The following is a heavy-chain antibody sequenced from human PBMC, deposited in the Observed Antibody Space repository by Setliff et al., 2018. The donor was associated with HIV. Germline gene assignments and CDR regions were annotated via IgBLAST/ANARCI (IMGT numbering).Heavy chain of an antibody. J-gene: IGHJ4*02. CDR1: GFSFRTYW. Sequence: GGSLRLSCAVSGFSFRTYWMSWVRQAPGKGLEWVANIQQDGSGKYYVDSVKGRFTISRDNAKNSLSLQMNSLRAEDTAVYYCARDWHSSAWGKVGDYWGQGTLVTVSS. D-gene: IGHD3-16*01. V-gene: IGHV3-7*03. CDR2: IQQDGSGK. CDR3: ARDWHSSAWGKVGDY.